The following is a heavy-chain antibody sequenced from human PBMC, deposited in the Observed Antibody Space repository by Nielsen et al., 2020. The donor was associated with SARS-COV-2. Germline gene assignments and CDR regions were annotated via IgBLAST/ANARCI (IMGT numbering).Heavy chain of an antibody. CDR2: ISYDGSNK. CDR1: GFTFSSYA. Sequence: GESLKISCAASGFTFSSYAMHWVRQAPGKGLEWVAVISYDGSNKYYADSVKGRFTISRDNSKNTLYLQMNSLRAEDTAVYYCARDTGGIAADWGQGTLVTVSS. V-gene: IGHV3-30*04. J-gene: IGHJ4*02. D-gene: IGHD6-25*01. CDR3: ARDTGGIAAD.